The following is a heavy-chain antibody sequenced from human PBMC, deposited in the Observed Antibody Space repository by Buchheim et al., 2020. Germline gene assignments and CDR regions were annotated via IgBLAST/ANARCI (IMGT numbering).Heavy chain of an antibody. V-gene: IGHV4-39*01. CDR1: GGSISSSSYY. J-gene: IGHJ6*02. Sequence: QLQLQESGPGLVKPSETLSLTCTVSGGSISSSSYYWGWIRQPPGKGLEWIGSIYYSGSTYYNPSLKSRVTISVDTSKNQFSLKLSSVTAADTAVYYCARYIVAKVWYYGMDVWGQGTT. D-gene: IGHD5-12*01. CDR3: ARYIVAKVWYYGMDV. CDR2: IYYSGST.